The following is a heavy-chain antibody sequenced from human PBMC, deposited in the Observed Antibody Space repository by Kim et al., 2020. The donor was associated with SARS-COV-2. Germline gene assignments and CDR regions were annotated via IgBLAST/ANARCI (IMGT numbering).Heavy chain of an antibody. D-gene: IGHD3-9*01. CDR3: ARDLVYYDILTGYMKTHYYYYYGMDV. V-gene: IGHV3-30*04. Sequence: GGSLRLSCAASGFTFSSYAMHWVRQAPGKGLEWVAVIYYDGSNKYNPDPVKGRFTFSRNNSKNTLYLQTNSLRAEETAVYYGARDLVYYDILTGYMKTHYYYYYGMDVWGQGTTVTVSS. J-gene: IGHJ6*02. CDR2: IYYDGSNK. CDR1: GFTFSSYA.